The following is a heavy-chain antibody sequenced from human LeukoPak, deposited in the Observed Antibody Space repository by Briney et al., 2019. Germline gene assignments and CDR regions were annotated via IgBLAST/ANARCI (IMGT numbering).Heavy chain of an antibody. CDR3: ARSQYYDFWSGYIDDWFDP. D-gene: IGHD3-3*01. J-gene: IGHJ5*02. Sequence: PSETLSLTCTVSGGSISSYYWSWIRRPPGKGLEWIGYIYYSGSTNYNPSLKSRVTISVDTSKNQFSLKLSSVTAADTAVYYCARSQYYDFWSGYIDDWFDPWGQGTLVTVSS. CDR1: GGSISSYY. V-gene: IGHV4-59*01. CDR2: IYYSGST.